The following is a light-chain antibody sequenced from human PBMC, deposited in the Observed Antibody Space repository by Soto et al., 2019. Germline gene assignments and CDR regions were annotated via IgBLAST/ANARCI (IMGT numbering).Light chain of an antibody. V-gene: IGKV3-15*01. J-gene: IGKJ4*01. CDR3: QHYNNWPLT. Sequence: EIVVTQSPATLSLSPGQRATLSCRTSQNINNKLVWYQQKPGQAPRLLIYGASTRATGIPARFSGSGSGTEFTLTISSLQSEDFAVYSCQHYNNWPLTFGGRTKVEIK. CDR2: GAS. CDR1: QNINNK.